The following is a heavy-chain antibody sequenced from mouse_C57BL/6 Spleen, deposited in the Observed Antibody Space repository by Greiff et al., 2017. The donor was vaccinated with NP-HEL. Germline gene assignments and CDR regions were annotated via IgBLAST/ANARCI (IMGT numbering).Heavy chain of an antibody. D-gene: IGHD3-2*02. Sequence: VKLMESGPELVKPGASVKISCKASGYAFSSSWMNWVKQRPGQGLEWIGRIYPGDGDTNYNGKFKGKATLTADKSSSTAYMQLSSLTSEDSAVYFCVLQLRLRDLDYWGQGTTLTVSS. CDR2: IYPGDGDT. J-gene: IGHJ2*01. V-gene: IGHV1-82*01. CDR1: GYAFSSSW. CDR3: VLQLRLRDLDY.